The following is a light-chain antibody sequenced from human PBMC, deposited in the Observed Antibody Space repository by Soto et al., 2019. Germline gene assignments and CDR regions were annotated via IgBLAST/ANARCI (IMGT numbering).Light chain of an antibody. CDR3: QQYNEMPLT. CDR1: QSVSNN. J-gene: IGKJ4*01. Sequence: EIVMTQSPATLSVSPGERATLSCRASQSVSNNLAWYQQKPGQAPRLLIYSASSRATGIPARFSGSASGADFTLTISSLQSEDFAVYYCQQYNEMPLTFSGGTMVETK. V-gene: IGKV3-15*01. CDR2: SAS.